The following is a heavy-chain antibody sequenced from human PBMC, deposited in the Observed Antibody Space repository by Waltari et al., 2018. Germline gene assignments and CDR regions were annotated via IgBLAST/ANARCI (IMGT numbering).Heavy chain of an antibody. CDR3: TSDSQKAVAEY. Sequence: LRLSFAASGFTFSNYEMNWVRQAPGKGLEWVSFISSSGTTTYYADSVQGRFTVSRDNAKNALYLQMNSLRAEDTALYYCTSDSQKAVAEYWGQGTLVTVSS. CDR1: GFTFSNYE. J-gene: IGHJ4*02. D-gene: IGHD6-19*01. CDR2: ISSSGTTT. V-gene: IGHV3-48*03.